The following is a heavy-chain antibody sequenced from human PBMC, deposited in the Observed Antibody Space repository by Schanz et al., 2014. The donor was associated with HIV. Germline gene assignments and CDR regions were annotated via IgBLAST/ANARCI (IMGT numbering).Heavy chain of an antibody. CDR1: GYTFNDYY. CDR3: ARGRSGYCSGGSCPYGRYYFDY. D-gene: IGHD2-15*01. J-gene: IGHJ4*02. CDR2: INGDDGAT. V-gene: IGHV1-2*02. Sequence: QVQLVQSGPEVKKPGASVRVSCKTSGYTFNDYYIHWVRQAPGEGLEWMGWINGDDGATRYSQKFQGRVTMTRDTSISTAYMELSRLRSDDTAVYYCARGRSGYCSGGSCPYGRYYFDYWGQGTLVTVSS.